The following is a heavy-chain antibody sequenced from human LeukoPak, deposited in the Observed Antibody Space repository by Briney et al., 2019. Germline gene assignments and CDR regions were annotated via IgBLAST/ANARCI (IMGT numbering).Heavy chain of an antibody. CDR3: ARGSPLYSSGWYWFDY. CDR2: IYSGST. V-gene: IGHV4-59*02. CDR1: GGSVSSYY. Sequence: SETLSLTCTVSGGSVSSYYWNWIRQPPGKGLEWIGYIYSGSTKYNPSLKRRVTISVDTSKNQFSLKLSSVTAADTAVYYCARGSPLYSSGWYWFDYWGQGTLVTVSS. D-gene: IGHD6-19*01. J-gene: IGHJ4*02.